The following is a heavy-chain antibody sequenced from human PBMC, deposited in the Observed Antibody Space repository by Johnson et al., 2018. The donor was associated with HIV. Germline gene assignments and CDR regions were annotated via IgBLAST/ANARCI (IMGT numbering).Heavy chain of an antibody. CDR3: TRSGIRPPGGDAFDI. V-gene: IGHV3-49*04. Sequence: EVQLVESGGGLVQPGRSLRLSCTASGFTFGDYAMSWVRQAPGKGLEWVGFIRSKAYGGTTEYAASVKGRFTISRDDSKSIAYLQMNSLKTEDTAVYYCTRSGIRPPGGDAFDIWGQGTMVTVSS. CDR1: GFTFGDYA. J-gene: IGHJ3*02. D-gene: IGHD3-16*01. CDR2: IRSKAYGGTT.